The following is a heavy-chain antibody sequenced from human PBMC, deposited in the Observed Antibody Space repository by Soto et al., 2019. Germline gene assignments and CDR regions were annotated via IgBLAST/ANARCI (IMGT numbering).Heavy chain of an antibody. J-gene: IGHJ4*02. CDR1: GYTLTGLS. Sequence: QVQLLQSGAEVKKPGASVKVSCKVSGYTLTGLSMHWVRQAPGKGLEWMGGFDPEDGKRIYAQKLQGRVTMTEDTSTDTGYMELSSLRSEDTAVYYCATVETLGYCTNSLCVSWDYWGQGTLVTVSS. CDR2: FDPEDGKR. CDR3: ATVETLGYCTNSLCVSWDY. D-gene: IGHD2-8*01. V-gene: IGHV1-24*01.